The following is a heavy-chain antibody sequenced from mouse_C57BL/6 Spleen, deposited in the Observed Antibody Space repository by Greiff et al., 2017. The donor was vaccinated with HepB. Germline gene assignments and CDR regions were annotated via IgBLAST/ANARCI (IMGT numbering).Heavy chain of an antibody. CDR3: TRLDYGSREAY. CDR1: GYTFTDYE. Sequence: VQLQQSGAELVRPGASVTLSCKASGYTFTDYEMHWVKQTPVHGLEWIGAIDPETGGTAYNQKFKGKAILTAGKSSSTAYMELRSLTSEDSAVYYCTRLDYGSREAYWGQVTLVTVSA. CDR2: IDPETGGT. V-gene: IGHV1-15*01. J-gene: IGHJ3*01. D-gene: IGHD1-1*01.